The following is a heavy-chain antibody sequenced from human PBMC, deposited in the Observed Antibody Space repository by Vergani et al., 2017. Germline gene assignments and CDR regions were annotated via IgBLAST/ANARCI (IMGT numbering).Heavy chain of an antibody. CDR3: ARSGSSGDYGYFDY. V-gene: IGHV4-31*03. Sequence: QVQLQESGPGLVKPSQTLSLTCTVSGGSISSGGYYWSWIRQHPGKGLEWIGYIYYSGSTYYNPSLKSRVTISVDTSKNQFSLKLSSVTAADPAVYYWARSGSSGDYGYFDYWGQGTLVTVSS. D-gene: IGHD4-17*01. CDR2: IYYSGST. J-gene: IGHJ4*02. CDR1: GGSISSGGYY.